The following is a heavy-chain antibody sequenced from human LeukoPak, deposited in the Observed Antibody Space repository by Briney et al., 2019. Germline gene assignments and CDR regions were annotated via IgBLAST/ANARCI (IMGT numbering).Heavy chain of an antibody. V-gene: IGHV4-34*01. Sequence: TSETLSLTCAVYGGSFSGYYWGWIRQPPGKGLEWIGEINHSGSTNYNPSLKSRVTISVDTSKNQFSLKLSSVTAADTAVYYCARVDCSSTSLCYYYYYGMDVWGQGTTVTVSS. J-gene: IGHJ6*02. CDR2: INHSGST. CDR3: ARVDCSSTSLCYYYYYGMDV. D-gene: IGHD2-2*01. CDR1: GGSFSGYY.